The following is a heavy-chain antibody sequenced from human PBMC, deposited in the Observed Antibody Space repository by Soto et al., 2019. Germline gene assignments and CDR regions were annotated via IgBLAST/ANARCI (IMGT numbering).Heavy chain of an antibody. CDR1: GFTFGDYA. J-gene: IGHJ5*02. CDR3: TRVVVVVVAAPFDP. Sequence: PGGSLRLSCTASGFTFGDYAMSWFRQAPGKGLEWVGFIRSKAYGGTTEYAASVKGRFTISRDDSKSIAYLQMNSLKTEDTAVYYCTRVVVVVVAAPFDPWGQGTLVTVSS. V-gene: IGHV3-49*03. D-gene: IGHD2-15*01. CDR2: IRSKAYGGTT.